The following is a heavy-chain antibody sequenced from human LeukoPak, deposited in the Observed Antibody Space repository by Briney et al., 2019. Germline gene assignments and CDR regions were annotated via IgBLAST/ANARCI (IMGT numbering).Heavy chain of an antibody. D-gene: IGHD6-13*01. J-gene: IGHJ4*02. Sequence: GGSLRLSCAASGFTFSSYSMNWVRQAPGKGLEWVSSISSSSSYIYYADSVKGRFTISRDNAKNSLYLQMNSLRAEDTAVYYCARDLGAAAGTSGGDYWGQGTLVTVSS. V-gene: IGHV3-21*01. CDR1: GFTFSSYS. CDR2: ISSSSSYI. CDR3: ARDLGAAAGTSGGDY.